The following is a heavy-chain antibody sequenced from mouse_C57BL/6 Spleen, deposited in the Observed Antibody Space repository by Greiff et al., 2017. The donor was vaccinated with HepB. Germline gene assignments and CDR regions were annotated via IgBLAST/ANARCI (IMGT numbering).Heavy chain of an antibody. D-gene: IGHD1-1*01. CDR2: IDPSDSYT. CDR1: GYTFTSYW. CDR3: AGKELRGGGFAY. V-gene: IGHV1-50*01. Sequence: QVQLQQPGAELVKPGASVKLSCKASGYTFTSYWMQWVKQRPGQGLEWIGEIDPSDSYTNYNQKFKGKATLTVDTSSSTAYMQLSSLTSEESAVYYCAGKELRGGGFAYWGKGTLVTVSA. J-gene: IGHJ3*01.